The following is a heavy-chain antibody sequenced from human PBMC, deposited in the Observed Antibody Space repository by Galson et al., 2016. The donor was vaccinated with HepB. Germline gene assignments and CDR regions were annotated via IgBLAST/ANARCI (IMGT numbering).Heavy chain of an antibody. CDR3: ARGGFDMAGYYYYGMDV. J-gene: IGHJ6*02. Sequence: LRLSCAASGFTFSDYYMSWIRQAPGKGLEWVSYISSSGSTLYFADSVKGRFTISRDNAKNSLYLHMNSLRAEDTAMYYCARGGFDMAGYYYYGMDVWGQGTTVTVSS. CDR2: ISSSGSTL. D-gene: IGHD5-12*01. CDR1: GFTFSDYY. V-gene: IGHV3-11*01.